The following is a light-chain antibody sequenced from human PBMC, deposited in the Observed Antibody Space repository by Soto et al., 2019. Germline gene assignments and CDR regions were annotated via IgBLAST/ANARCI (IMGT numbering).Light chain of an antibody. V-gene: IGKV1-39*01. CDR2: GAS. CDR1: QSISIS. CDR3: QQTYTTPEIT. Sequence: IHMTQSPSSLSASVGYRVTITCRASQSISISLNWYQLKPWKAPNLLMYGASYLKSGVPTRFSGSGSGTDFTPTISSLQPEDFATYYCQQTYTTPEITFGQGTRLEIK. J-gene: IGKJ5*01.